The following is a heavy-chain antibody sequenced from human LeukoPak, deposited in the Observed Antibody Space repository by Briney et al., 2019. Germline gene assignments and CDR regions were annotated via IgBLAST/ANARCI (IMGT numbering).Heavy chain of an antibody. CDR1: GFTFSSYA. J-gene: IGHJ4*02. CDR2: ISSSSSYI. Sequence: PGGSLRLSCAASGFTFSSYAMSWVRQAPGKGLEWVSSISSSSSYIYYADSVKGRFTISRDNAKNSLYLQMNSLRAEDTAVYYCAIPPYDSSGYDDYWGQGTLVTVSS. V-gene: IGHV3-21*01. D-gene: IGHD3-22*01. CDR3: AIPPYDSSGYDDY.